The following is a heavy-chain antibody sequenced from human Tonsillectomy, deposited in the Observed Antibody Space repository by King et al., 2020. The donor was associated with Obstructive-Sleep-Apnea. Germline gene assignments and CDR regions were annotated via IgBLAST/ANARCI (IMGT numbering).Heavy chain of an antibody. CDR2: ISGSGTSI. CDR1: GFTFSSYA. CDR3: AKSDLTDTAINDFSTYGMDV. Sequence: VQLVESGGGFVLPGGSLRLSCAASGFTFSSYAMSWVRQVPGKGLEWVSGISGSGTSIYYADSVQGRFTSSRDNSMRTLYLQMNSLRAEDTAVYYCAKSDLTDTAINDFSTYGMDVWGQGTTVTVSS. V-gene: IGHV3-23*04. J-gene: IGHJ6*02. D-gene: IGHD5-18*01.